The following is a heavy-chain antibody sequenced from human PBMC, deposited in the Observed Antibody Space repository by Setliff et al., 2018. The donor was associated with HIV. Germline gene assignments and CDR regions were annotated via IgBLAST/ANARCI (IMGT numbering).Heavy chain of an antibody. CDR3: ARIRPDLVFDY. V-gene: IGHV4-59*01. Sequence: TSETLSLTCAVYGASFSTYYWSWIRQPPGKGLEWIGYIYYSGSTNYNPSLKSRVTISVDTSKNQFSLKLSSVTAADTAVYYCARIRPDLVFDYWGQGTLVTVSS. CDR2: IYYSGST. D-gene: IGHD3-16*02. CDR1: GASFSTYY. J-gene: IGHJ4*02.